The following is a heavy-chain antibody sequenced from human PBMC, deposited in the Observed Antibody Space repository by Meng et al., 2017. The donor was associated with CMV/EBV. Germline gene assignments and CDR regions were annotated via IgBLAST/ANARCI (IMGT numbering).Heavy chain of an antibody. CDR3: VLPKVGRGDDAFDI. CDR1: GFIFSDYY. Sequence: GSLRLSCAASGFIFSDYYMNWIRQAPGKGLEWVAYISSRGDIIQYEDSVKGRFTLSRDNAKNSLYLQMNSVRAEDTAMYYCVLPKVGRGDDAFDIWGQGTMVTVSS. CDR2: ISSRGDII. V-gene: IGHV3-11*04. J-gene: IGHJ3*02. D-gene: IGHD7-27*01.